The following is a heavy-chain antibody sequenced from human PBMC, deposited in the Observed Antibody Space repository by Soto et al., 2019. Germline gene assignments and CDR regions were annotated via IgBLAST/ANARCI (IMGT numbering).Heavy chain of an antibody. CDR2: IYYSGST. D-gene: IGHD3-3*01. CDR3: ASYSMGVVSPFSFDY. J-gene: IGHJ4*02. V-gene: IGHV4-61*01. Sequence: SETLSLTCTVSGGSVSSGSYFWSWIRQPPGKGLEWIGYIYYSGSTHYNPSLKSRVIISVDTSKNQFSLKLTSVTAADTAVYYCASYSMGVVSPFSFDYWGQGTLVTVS. CDR1: GGSVSSGSYF.